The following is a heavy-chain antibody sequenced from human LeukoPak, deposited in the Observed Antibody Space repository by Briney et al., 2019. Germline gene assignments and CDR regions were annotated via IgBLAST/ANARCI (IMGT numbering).Heavy chain of an antibody. Sequence: ASVKVSCKASGYTFTSSGISWVRQAPGQGLEWMGWISPYNANTNYAQKFQGRVTMTTDTSTSTAYMELRSLRSDDTAVYYCARDNVVLVPAVAPHYWGQGTLVTVSS. D-gene: IGHD2-2*01. CDR2: ISPYNANT. CDR3: ARDNVVLVPAVAPHY. CDR1: GYTFTSSG. V-gene: IGHV1-18*01. J-gene: IGHJ4*02.